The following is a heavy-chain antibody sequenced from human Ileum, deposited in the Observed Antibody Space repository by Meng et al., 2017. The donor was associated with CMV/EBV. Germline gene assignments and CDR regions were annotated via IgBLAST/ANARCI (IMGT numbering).Heavy chain of an antibody. V-gene: IGHV4-4*07. D-gene: IGHD2-2*01. CDR2: VYSSGST. CDR1: GGSISGYY. J-gene: IGHJ4*02. Sequence: QVQLPVSGPGPVKPSGTLSRSCTVSGGSISGYYWSWIRQPATKGLEWIGRVYSSGSTDYNPSLQSRVTMSVDTSKNQFSLKLSSVTAADTAVYYCARGSSSWAFDYWGQGTLVTVSS. CDR3: ARGSSSWAFDY.